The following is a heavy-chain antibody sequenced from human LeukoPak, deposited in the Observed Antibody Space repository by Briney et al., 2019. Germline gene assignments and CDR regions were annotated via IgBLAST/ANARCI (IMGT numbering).Heavy chain of an antibody. CDR1: GFTFSSYD. CDR2: ISYDGSNK. D-gene: IGHD1-26*01. V-gene: IGHV3-30*03. CDR3: ARVRSGSYYEIDY. Sequence: SGGSLRLSCAASGFTFSSYDMHRVRQAPGKGLEWVAVISYDGSNKYYADSVKGRFAISRDNSKNTLYLQMNSLRAENTAVYYCARVRSGSYYEIDYWGQGTLVTVSS. J-gene: IGHJ4*02.